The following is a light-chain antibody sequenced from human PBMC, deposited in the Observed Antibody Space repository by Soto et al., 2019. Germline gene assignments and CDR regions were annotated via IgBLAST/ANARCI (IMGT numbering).Light chain of an antibody. CDR2: TAS. J-gene: IGKJ3*01. CDR3: QQSYSIPFT. Sequence: DIQMTQSPSSLSASVGDRVTISCRASQRIASYLNWYQLKPGKAPKLLIYTASTLQGGVPSRFSGSGSGTDFTLTISSLQPDDFASYYCQQSYSIPFTFGPGTKVDIK. CDR1: QRIASY. V-gene: IGKV1-39*01.